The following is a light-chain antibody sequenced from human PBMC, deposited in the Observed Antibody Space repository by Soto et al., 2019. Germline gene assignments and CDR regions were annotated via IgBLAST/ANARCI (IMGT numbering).Light chain of an antibody. CDR2: DAS. CDR3: QQYNSYLIT. CDR1: QSISSW. V-gene: IGKV1-5*01. Sequence: DIQMTQSPSTLSASVGDRVTITCRASQSISSWLAWYQQKPWKAPKLLIYDASSLESGVPSRFSGSGSGTEFTLTISSLQPDDFATYYCQQYNSYLITFGQGTRLEIK. J-gene: IGKJ5*01.